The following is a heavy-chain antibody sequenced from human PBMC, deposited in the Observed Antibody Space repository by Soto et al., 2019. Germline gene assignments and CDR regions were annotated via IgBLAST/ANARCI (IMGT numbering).Heavy chain of an antibody. J-gene: IGHJ4*02. D-gene: IGHD6-19*01. Sequence: ASVKVSCKASGGTFSSYAISWVRQAPGQGLEWMGGIIPNSGRTNYAQKFQGRVTMTTDTSISTAYMELSRLRSDDTAVYYCAVALAVAGTGFDYWGQVTLVTVSS. CDR1: GGTFSSYA. CDR3: AVALAVAGTGFDY. CDR2: IIPNSGRT. V-gene: IGHV1-2*02.